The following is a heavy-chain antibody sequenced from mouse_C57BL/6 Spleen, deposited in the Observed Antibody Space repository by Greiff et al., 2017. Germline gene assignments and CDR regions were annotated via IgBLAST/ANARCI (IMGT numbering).Heavy chain of an antibody. CDR1: GYAFSSPW. CDR2: LYPGDGDT. J-gene: IGHJ4*01. CDR3: ASFYYDYDGGFYAMDY. D-gene: IGHD2-4*01. Sequence: QVQLQQSGPELVKPGASVKISCKASGYAFSSPWMNWVKQRPGKGLEWIGRLYPGDGDTNYNGKFKGKATLTADKSSSTAYMQLSSLTSEDSAVYFCASFYYDYDGGFYAMDYWGQGTSVTVSS. V-gene: IGHV1-82*01.